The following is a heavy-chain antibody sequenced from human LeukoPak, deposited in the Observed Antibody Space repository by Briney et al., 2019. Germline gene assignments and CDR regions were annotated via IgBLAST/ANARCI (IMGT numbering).Heavy chain of an antibody. V-gene: IGHV3-21*01. CDR1: GFTFSSYS. Sequence: GGSLRLSCAASGFTFSSYSMNWVRQAPGKGLEWVSSISSSSSYIYYADSVKGRSTISRDNAKNSLYLQMNSLRAEDTAVYYCARDQVGIVVVVAATHYAFDIWGQGTMVTVSS. D-gene: IGHD2-15*01. CDR2: ISSSSSYI. CDR3: ARDQVGIVVVVAATHYAFDI. J-gene: IGHJ3*02.